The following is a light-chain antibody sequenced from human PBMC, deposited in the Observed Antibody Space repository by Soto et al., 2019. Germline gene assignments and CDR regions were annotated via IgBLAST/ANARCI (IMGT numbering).Light chain of an antibody. Sequence: TQMTQSPSSLSASVGDRVIITCRASQDIDIYLSWYQQKPGKVPKLLIYDKSTLRSGVPSRFSGSASGTDFTLTINNLQPEDFATSYCQQSYRTPYTFGQGTKVDIK. CDR3: QQSYRTPYT. CDR1: QDIDIY. J-gene: IGKJ2*01. V-gene: IGKV1-39*01. CDR2: DKS.